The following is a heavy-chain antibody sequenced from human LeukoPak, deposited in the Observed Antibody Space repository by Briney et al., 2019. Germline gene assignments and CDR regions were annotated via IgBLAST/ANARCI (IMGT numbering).Heavy chain of an antibody. J-gene: IGHJ4*02. CDR2: IRSKANSYAT. V-gene: IGHV3-73*01. D-gene: IGHD6-25*01. CDR1: GFTFSGSA. Sequence: GGSLRLSCAASGFTFSGSAMHWVRQASGKGLEWVGRIRSKANSYATAYAASVKGRFTISRDDSKNTAYLQMNSLKTEDTAMYYCTRSGIIDYWGQGTLVTVSS. CDR3: TRSGIIDY.